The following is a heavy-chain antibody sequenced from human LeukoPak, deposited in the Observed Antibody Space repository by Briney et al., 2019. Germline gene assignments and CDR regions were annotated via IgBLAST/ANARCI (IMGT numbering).Heavy chain of an antibody. V-gene: IGHV3-9*01. CDR2: ITSNSATM. D-gene: IGHD6-6*01. CDR3: AKGIRTVRLHYFDY. Sequence: GGSLRLSCAASGFTFDDYTMHWVRQVPGRGLEWVSGITSNSATMAYVDSVKGRFTISRDNAKNSLYLQMNSLRPEDAALYYCAKGIRTVRLHYFDYWGQGTLVTVSS. J-gene: IGHJ4*02. CDR1: GFTFDDYT.